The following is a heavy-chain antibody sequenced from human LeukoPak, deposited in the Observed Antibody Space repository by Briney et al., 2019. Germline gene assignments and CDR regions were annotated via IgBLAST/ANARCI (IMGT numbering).Heavy chain of an antibody. CDR2: IRYDGSNK. CDR3: AKDQGDSFDY. CDR1: GFTFSSYG. J-gene: IGHJ4*02. Sequence: GGSLRLSCAASGFTFSSYGMHWVRQAPGKGLEGVAFIRYDGSNKYYADSVKGRFTISRDNSKNTLYLQMNSLRAEGKAVYFCAKDQGDSFDYWGQGTLVTVSS. V-gene: IGHV3-30*02.